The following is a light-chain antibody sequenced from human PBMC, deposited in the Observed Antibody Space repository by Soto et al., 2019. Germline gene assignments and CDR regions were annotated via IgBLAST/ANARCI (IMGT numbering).Light chain of an antibody. J-gene: IGLJ1*01. CDR1: SSDVGGYNY. V-gene: IGLV2-14*01. CDR3: SSYSSSSTYV. CDR2: DVS. Sequence: QSALTQPASVSGSPGQSITISCTGTSSDVGGYNYVPWYQQHPGKAPKLMIYDVSYRPSGVSNRFSGSKSGNTASLTISGLQAEDEADYYCSSYSSSSTYVFGTGTKLTVL.